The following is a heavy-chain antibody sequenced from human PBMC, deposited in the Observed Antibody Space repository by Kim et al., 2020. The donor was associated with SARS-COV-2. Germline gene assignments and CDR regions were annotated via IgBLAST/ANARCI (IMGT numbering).Heavy chain of an antibody. CDR3: ARVFRGSGSYYSLNWFDP. J-gene: IGHJ5*02. D-gene: IGHD3-10*01. Sequence: GESLKISCKGSGYSFTSYWISWVRQMPGKGLEWMGRIDPSDSYTNYSPSFQGHVTISADKSISTAYLQWSSLKASDTAMYYCARVFRGSGSYYSLNWFDPWGQGTLVTVSS. CDR2: IDPSDSYT. V-gene: IGHV5-10-1*01. CDR1: GYSFTSYW.